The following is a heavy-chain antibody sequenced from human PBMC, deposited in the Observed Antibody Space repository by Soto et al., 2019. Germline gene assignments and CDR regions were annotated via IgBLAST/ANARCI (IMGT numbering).Heavy chain of an antibody. D-gene: IGHD3-22*01. CDR1: GGSFSGYY. CDR2: TSHSGST. J-gene: IGHJ5*02. V-gene: IGHV4-34*01. Sequence: PSETLSLTCAVYGGSFSGYYWSWIRQPPGRGLEWIGETSHSGSTNYNPSLKSRVTISVDTSKNQFFVKLTSVTAADTAVYYCARVHGRRGSYSDRSGPRGWLDTWGQGTLVTVSS. CDR3: ARVHGRRGSYSDRSGPRGWLDT.